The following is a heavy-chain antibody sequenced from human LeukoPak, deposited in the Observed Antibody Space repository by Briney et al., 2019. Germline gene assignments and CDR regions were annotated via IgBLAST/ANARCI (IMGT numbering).Heavy chain of an antibody. Sequence: PSETLSLTCTVSGGSVSSGSYYWSWIRQPAGKGLEWIGRIYTSGSTNYNPSLKSRVTISVDTSKNQFSLKLSSVTAADTAVYYCARFRIYSSSWYTARAEYFQHWGQGTLVTVSS. CDR1: GGSVSSGSYY. CDR2: IYTSGST. V-gene: IGHV4-61*02. D-gene: IGHD6-13*01. J-gene: IGHJ1*01. CDR3: ARFRIYSSSWYTARAEYFQH.